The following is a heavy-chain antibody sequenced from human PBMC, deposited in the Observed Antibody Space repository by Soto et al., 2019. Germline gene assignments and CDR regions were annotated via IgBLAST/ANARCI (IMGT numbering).Heavy chain of an antibody. J-gene: IGHJ4*02. V-gene: IGHV3-33*01. Sequence: QVQLVESGGGVVQPGRSLRLSCAASGFTFSSYGMHWVRQAPGKGLEWVAVIWYDGSNKYYADSVKGRFTISRDNSKKTLYLEMNSLRAGDTAVYYCARDRGRVGVLDYWGQGTLVTVSS. D-gene: IGHD3-10*01. CDR3: ARDRGRVGVLDY. CDR1: GFTFSSYG. CDR2: IWYDGSNK.